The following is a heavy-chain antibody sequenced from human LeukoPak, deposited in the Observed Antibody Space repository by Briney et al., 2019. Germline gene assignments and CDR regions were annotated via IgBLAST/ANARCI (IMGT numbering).Heavy chain of an antibody. CDR2: IYFGGNT. V-gene: IGHV4-39*01. CDR1: GGSISSTSYQ. CDR3: ARLRRTAVTTYNYYHYMDV. Sequence: SETLSLTCTVSGGSISSTSYQWGWLRQPPGRGLEWIGNIYFGGNTYYNPPLNYRVTVSVDTSKNQFSLQLSSVTAADTAVYYCARLRRTAVTTYNYYHYMDVWGKGTTVTVSS. D-gene: IGHD4-11*01. J-gene: IGHJ6*03.